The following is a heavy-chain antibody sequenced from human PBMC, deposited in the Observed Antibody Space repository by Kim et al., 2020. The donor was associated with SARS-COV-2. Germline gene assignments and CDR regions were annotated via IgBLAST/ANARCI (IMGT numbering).Heavy chain of an antibody. CDR1: GGSITNYY. Sequence: SETLSLTCTVSGGSITNYYYNWIRQPPGKELEWMGCIFYSGTTNYNPSLKSRVTISLDTSKNQFSLKLTSVTAADTAVYFCARGGTNQLAQVWGQGTLVT. V-gene: IGHV4-59*13. D-gene: IGHD2-2*01. CDR2: IFYSGTT. J-gene: IGHJ4*02. CDR3: ARGGTNQLAQV.